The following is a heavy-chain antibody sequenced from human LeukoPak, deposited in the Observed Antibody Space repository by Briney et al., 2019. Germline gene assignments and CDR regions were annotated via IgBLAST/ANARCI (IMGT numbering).Heavy chain of an antibody. V-gene: IGHV3-23*01. Sequence: GGSLRLSCAAAGFTFSSYDMSWVRQAPGKGLEWVSTIAGSGDGTHYADSVKGRFTISRDNSKNTLYLQMNSPRAEDTAEYYCAKGQGTMVRGVRYNWFDPWGQGTLVTVSS. CDR1: GFTFSSYD. D-gene: IGHD3-10*01. CDR3: AKGQGTMVRGVRYNWFDP. CDR2: IAGSGDGT. J-gene: IGHJ5*02.